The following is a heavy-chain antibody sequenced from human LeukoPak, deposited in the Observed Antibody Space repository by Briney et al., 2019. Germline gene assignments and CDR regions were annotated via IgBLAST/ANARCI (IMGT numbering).Heavy chain of an antibody. Sequence: SETLSLTCTVSGDSIKSYYSTWIRQPPGNGLECIGYVSYSGRTNHNPSLKSRVTISADTSKNQFSLKLTSVTAADTAVYYCARHERGAENLDYWGQGTLVTVSS. CDR2: VSYSGRT. V-gene: IGHV4-59*08. CDR3: ARHERGAENLDY. J-gene: IGHJ4*02. D-gene: IGHD1-1*01. CDR1: GDSIKSYY.